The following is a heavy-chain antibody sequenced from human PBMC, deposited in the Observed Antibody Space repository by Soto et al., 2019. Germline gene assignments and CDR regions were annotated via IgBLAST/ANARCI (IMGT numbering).Heavy chain of an antibody. J-gene: IGHJ6*02. D-gene: IGHD1-1*01. CDR2: IIPIFGTA. V-gene: IGHV1-69*13. Sequence: QVQLVQSGAEVKKPGSSVKVSCKASGGTFSSYAISWVRQAPGQGLEWMGGIIPIFGTANYAQKFQGRVTITADEPTSTTTMDASKLRCEVTVADYGARATDWNDLGYYYGMDIWVQWSAVTV. CDR3: ARATDWNDLGYYYGMDI. CDR1: GGTFSSYA.